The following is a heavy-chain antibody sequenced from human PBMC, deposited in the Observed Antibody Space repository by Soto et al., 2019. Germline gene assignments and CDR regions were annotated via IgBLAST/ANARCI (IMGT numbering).Heavy chain of an antibody. CDR2: IYYSGST. CDR3: ARLDRYPDYLDY. Sequence: SETLSLTCTVSGGSISSSSYYWGWIRQPPGKGLEWIGSIYYSGSTYYNPSLKSRVTISVDTSKKQFSLNLSSVTAADTAVYYCARLDRYPDYLDYWGQGTLVTASS. V-gene: IGHV4-39*01. CDR1: GGSISSSSYY. J-gene: IGHJ4*02. D-gene: IGHD4-17*01.